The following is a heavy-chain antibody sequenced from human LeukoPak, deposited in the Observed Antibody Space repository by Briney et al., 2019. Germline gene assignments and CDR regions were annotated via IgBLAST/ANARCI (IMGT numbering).Heavy chain of an antibody. CDR3: ARGYFDSRHSSNPFDY. D-gene: IGHD3-22*01. CDR2: IHSSGST. V-gene: IGHV4-4*09. CDR1: GDSISGYY. J-gene: IGHJ4*02. Sequence: SETLSLTCTVSGDSISGYYWSWIRQTPEKGLEWIGCIHSSGSTIYNPSLKSRVTISVDTSKKQFSLRPTSVTAADTAVYFCARGYFDSRHSSNPFDYWGQGALVTVSS.